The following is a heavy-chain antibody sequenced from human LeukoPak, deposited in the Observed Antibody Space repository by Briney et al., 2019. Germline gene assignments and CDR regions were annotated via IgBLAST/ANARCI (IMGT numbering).Heavy chain of an antibody. CDR3: ATIAATGLRDAFDI. CDR1: GFTFSDYN. V-gene: IGHV3-21*01. J-gene: IGHJ3*02. CDR2: ISSTSRFM. Sequence: GGSLRLSCAASGFTFSDYNVIWARQAPGKALEWVSSISSTSRFMFYPDSLRGRFTIFRDNAQNSLYLQMNSLRVEDTATYYCATIAATGLRDAFDIWGQGTMVTVSS. D-gene: IGHD6-13*01.